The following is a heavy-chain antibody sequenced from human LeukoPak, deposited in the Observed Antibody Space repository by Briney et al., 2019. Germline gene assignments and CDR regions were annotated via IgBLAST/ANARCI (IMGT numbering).Heavy chain of an antibody. Sequence: GGSLRLSCAASGFTFSSYAMSWVRQAPGKGLEWVSAISGSGDSTYYADSGKGRFTISRDNSKNTLYLQMNSLGAEDTAVYYCAKSRDGYNYAYYYMDVWGKGTPVTVSS. D-gene: IGHD5-24*01. J-gene: IGHJ6*03. CDR2: ISGSGDST. V-gene: IGHV3-23*01. CDR3: AKSRDGYNYAYYYMDV. CDR1: GFTFSSYA.